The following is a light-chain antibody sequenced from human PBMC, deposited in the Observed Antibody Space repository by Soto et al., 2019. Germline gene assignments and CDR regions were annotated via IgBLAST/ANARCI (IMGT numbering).Light chain of an antibody. CDR2: GAS. J-gene: IGKJ4*01. CDR1: QSVSSN. CDR3: QQYNNWPLT. V-gene: IGKV3-15*01. Sequence: EIVMTQSPATLSVSPGERATLSCRASQSVSSNLAWYQQKPGQAPRLLIYGASTRATGIPARFSGSGSGTEFTLTISSLQSEAFAVYYCQQYNNWPLTFGAGTKVEIK.